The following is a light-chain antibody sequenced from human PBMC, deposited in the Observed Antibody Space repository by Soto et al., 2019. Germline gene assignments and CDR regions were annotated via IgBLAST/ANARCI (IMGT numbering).Light chain of an antibody. Sequence: SYELTQPPSVSVAPGQTATITCGGSNIGSKSVHWYQQKPGQAPVLVVFDDSDRPSGIPGRFSGSNFGETATLTISGVEAGDEADYYCQVWDRSSDHWVFGGGTKGPS. CDR2: DDS. V-gene: IGLV3-21*02. CDR1: NIGSKS. CDR3: QVWDRSSDHWV. J-gene: IGLJ3*02.